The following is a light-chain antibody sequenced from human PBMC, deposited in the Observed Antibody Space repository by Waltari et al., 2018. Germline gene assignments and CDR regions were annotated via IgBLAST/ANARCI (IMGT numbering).Light chain of an antibody. J-gene: IGLJ1*01. CDR1: SSDVGPYNL. CDR2: EAT. Sequence: QSALTQPASVSGSPGQSPAVSCTGRSSDVGPYNLVSWYQQHPGKAPKRIIYEATKRPSGVSNRFSGPKSGNMASLTISGLQAEDEAEYYCCSFAGRSTWVFGTGTKVTVL. CDR3: CSFAGRSTWV. V-gene: IGLV2-23*01.